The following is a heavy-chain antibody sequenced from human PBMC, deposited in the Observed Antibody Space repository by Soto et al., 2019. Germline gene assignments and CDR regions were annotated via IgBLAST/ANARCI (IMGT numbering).Heavy chain of an antibody. CDR1: GFTFSHYV. CDR2: ISGSGCSV. J-gene: IGHJ6*02. Sequence: GGSLRLSCAASGFTFSHYVLSWVRQSPERGLEWVSSISGSGCSVYVADSVRGRFIMSRDLSTNTVSLQMNSLRAEDTAVYYCAKVRASYLSASYFYYGLDVWGQGTTVTVSS. D-gene: IGHD3-10*01. CDR3: AKVRASYLSASYFYYGLDV. V-gene: IGHV3-23*01.